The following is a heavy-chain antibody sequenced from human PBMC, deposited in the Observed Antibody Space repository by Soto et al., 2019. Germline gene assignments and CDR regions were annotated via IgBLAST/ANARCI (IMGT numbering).Heavy chain of an antibody. Sequence: GSLRLSCAASGFTFNTFGMHWVRQAPGKGLEWVAVISYDGSDKYYSDSVRGRFTISRDNSMNTLHLQMNSLRTEDTAVYYCAKSXNFYCSSYHCYKYYFDYWGQGTLVTVSS. CDR2: ISYDGSDK. J-gene: IGHJ4*02. D-gene: IGHD2-2*01. CDR3: AKSXNFYCSSYHCYKYYFDY. V-gene: IGHV3-30*18. CDR1: GFTFNTFG.